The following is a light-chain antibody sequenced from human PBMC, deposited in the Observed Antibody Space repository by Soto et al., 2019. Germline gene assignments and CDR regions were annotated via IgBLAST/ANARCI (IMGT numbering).Light chain of an antibody. V-gene: IGLV2-14*01. CDR2: DFS. Sequence: QSALTQPASVSGSPGQSITISCTGTSSDVGGYNYVSWYQQHPGKAPNLMIYDFSNRPSGVSNRFSGSKSGNTASLTISGLQAEDEADYYCSSYTSSSTLFGGGTKLTVL. J-gene: IGLJ2*01. CDR1: SSDVGGYNY. CDR3: SSYTSSSTL.